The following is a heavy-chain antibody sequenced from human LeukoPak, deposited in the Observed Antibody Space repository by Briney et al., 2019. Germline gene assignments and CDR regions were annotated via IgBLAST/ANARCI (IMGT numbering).Heavy chain of an antibody. CDR1: GFTFSSYW. CDR2: IKQDGSEK. J-gene: IGHJ4*02. Sequence: LSGGSLRLSCAASGFTFSSYWMSWVRQAPGKGLEWVANIKQDGSEKYYVDSVKGRFTISRDNAKNSLYLQMNSLRAEDTAVYYCARGAYYDSSGSPDYWGQGTLVTVSS. D-gene: IGHD3-22*01. CDR3: ARGAYYDSSGSPDY. V-gene: IGHV3-7*01.